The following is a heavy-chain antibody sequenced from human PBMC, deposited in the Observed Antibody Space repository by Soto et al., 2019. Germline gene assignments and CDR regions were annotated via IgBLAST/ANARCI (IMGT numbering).Heavy chain of an antibody. V-gene: IGHV3-30*04. CDR2: ISYDGRNQ. CDR1: GFTFSSFA. D-gene: IGHD1-26*01. CDR3: AKDRGTYSLNFDS. Sequence: GGSLRLSCAASGFTFSSFALHWVRQTPGKGLEWVAGISYDGRNQYYVDSGKGRFTISRDTSKNTLYLQMNILKTEDTAMYYCAKDRGTYSLNFDSWGQGTLVTVSS. J-gene: IGHJ4*02.